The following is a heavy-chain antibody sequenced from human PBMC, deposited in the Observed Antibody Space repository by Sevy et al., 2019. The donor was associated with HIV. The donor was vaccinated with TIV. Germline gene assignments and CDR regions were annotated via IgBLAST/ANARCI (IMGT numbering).Heavy chain of an antibody. J-gene: IGHJ6*02. D-gene: IGHD3-10*01. Sequence: ASVRVSCKASGYTFTSYAMNWVRQAPGQGLEWMGWINTNTGNPTYAQGFTGRFVFSLDTSVSTAYLQIRSLKAEDTAVYYCARLEYYGSGSYYLGGQYYYYGMDVWGQGTTVTVSS. CDR3: ARLEYYGSGSYYLGGQYYYYGMDV. V-gene: IGHV7-4-1*02. CDR1: GYTFTSYA. CDR2: INTNTGNP.